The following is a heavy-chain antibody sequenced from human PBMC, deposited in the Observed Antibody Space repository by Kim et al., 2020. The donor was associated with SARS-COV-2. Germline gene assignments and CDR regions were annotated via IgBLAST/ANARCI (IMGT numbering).Heavy chain of an antibody. J-gene: IGHJ4*02. V-gene: IGHV4-59*01. CDR1: GGSISSDY. CDR3: ARAPRGGLLHHGWYYFDY. CDR2: IYYSGNT. D-gene: IGHD1-26*01. Sequence: SETLSLTCTVSGGSISSDYWSWIRQPPGKGLEWIGYIYYSGNTNYNPSLKSRVTISVDTSKNKLSLKLRSVTAADTAVYYCARAPRGGLLHHGWYYFDYWGEGTLVTVSS.